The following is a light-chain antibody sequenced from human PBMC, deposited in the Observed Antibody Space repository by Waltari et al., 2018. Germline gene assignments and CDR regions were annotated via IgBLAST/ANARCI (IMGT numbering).Light chain of an antibody. CDR2: GAS. Sequence: IMLQPPPAMLSSSEEEIAHLSSRTMQSTGSFMAWYQQKPGQAPRLLIYGASSRATDIPDRFSGSGSGTDFSLTINTLEPEDCALYYCQHYVRLPVTFGQGTKVEIK. V-gene: IGKV3-20*01. J-gene: IGKJ1*01. CDR1: QSTGSF. CDR3: QHYVRLPVT.